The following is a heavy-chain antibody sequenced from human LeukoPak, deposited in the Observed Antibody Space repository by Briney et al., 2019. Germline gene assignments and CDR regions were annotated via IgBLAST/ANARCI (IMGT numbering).Heavy chain of an antibody. CDR2: IYYSGST. Sequence: SETLSLTCTVSGGSISSYYWSWIRQPPGKRLEWIGYIYYSGSTNYNPPLKSRVTISIDTSKNHFYLKLSSVTAADTAVYYCARHSQRAGLDFDYWGQGTLVTVSS. CDR3: ARHSQRAGLDFDY. CDR1: GGSISSYY. D-gene: IGHD2-15*01. V-gene: IGHV4-59*08. J-gene: IGHJ4*02.